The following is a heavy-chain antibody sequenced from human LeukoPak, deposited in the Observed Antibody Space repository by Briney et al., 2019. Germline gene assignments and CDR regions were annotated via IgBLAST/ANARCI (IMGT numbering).Heavy chain of an antibody. V-gene: IGHV1-18*01. CDR1: AYTFTNYA. D-gene: IGHD3-22*01. Sequence: EASVKVSCKASAYTFTNYAFSWVRQAPGQGLEWMGWISAYNGNTDYAQKLRGRVTMTTDTSTSTAYMELRSLTSDDTAVYYCAREGWDFYDSHGRTGNNGMDVWGQGTTVTVSS. J-gene: IGHJ6*02. CDR2: ISAYNGNT. CDR3: AREGWDFYDSHGRTGNNGMDV.